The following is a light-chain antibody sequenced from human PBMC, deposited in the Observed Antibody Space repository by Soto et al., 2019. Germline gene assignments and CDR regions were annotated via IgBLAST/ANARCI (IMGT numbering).Light chain of an antibody. Sequence: QSVLTQPPSVSGAPGQRVTISCTGSSSNIGAGYDVHWYQQLPGTAPKLLIYGNSNRPSGVPDRFSGSKSGTSASLAITGLQAEDEADYYCQYYDSILSGGVFGTGTKVTVL. V-gene: IGLV1-40*01. J-gene: IGLJ1*01. CDR3: QYYDSILSGGV. CDR1: SSNIGAGYD. CDR2: GNS.